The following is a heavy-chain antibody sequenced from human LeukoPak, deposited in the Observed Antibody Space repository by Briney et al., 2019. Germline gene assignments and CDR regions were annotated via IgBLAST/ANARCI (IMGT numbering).Heavy chain of an antibody. CDR2: IYYGDST. V-gene: IGHV3-66*02. CDR1: GVTITSNS. Sequence: AGSLCLTCAASGVTITSNSMTWVRQPPGKGLEWISIIYYGDSTNTKDSLKSRFTISGDTSKNKVSLKMNSLSAEDTAVYYCATGGDYFYYWGQGALVTVSS. J-gene: IGHJ4*02. D-gene: IGHD3-16*01. CDR3: ATGGDYFYY.